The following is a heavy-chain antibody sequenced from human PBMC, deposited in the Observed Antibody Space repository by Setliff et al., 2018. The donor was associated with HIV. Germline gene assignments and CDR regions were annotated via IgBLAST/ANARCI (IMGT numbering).Heavy chain of an antibody. D-gene: IGHD3-10*01. V-gene: IGHV1-8*03. CDR1: GYTFTSYN. CDR2: MNPNSGNT. CDR3: ARVRLSMVRGPFDAFEI. Sequence: ASVKVSCKASGYTFTSYNINWVRQATGQGLEWVQQATGQGLEWMGWMNPNSGNTDYAQKFQGRVTITRNTSISTAYMELSSLRSEDTAVYYCARVRLSMVRGPFDAFEIGGQGTMVTVSS. J-gene: IGHJ3*02.